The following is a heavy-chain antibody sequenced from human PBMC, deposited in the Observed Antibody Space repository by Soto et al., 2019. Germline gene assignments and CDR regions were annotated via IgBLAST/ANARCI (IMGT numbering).Heavy chain of an antibody. CDR1: GGSISSSSYY. CDR2: IYYSGST. J-gene: IGHJ6*03. Sequence: PSETLSLTCTVSGGSISSSSYYWGWIRQPPGKGLEWIGSIYYSGSTYYNPSLKSRVTISVDTSKNQFSLKLSSVTAADTAVYYCAGFNYYGSGSSAPTYYYYYYMDVWGKGTTVTVSS. CDR3: AGFNYYGSGSSAPTYYYYYYMDV. V-gene: IGHV4-39*01. D-gene: IGHD3-10*01.